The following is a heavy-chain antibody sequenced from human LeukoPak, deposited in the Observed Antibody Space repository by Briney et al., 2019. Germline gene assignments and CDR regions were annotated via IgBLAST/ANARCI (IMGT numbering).Heavy chain of an antibody. CDR1: SGSISSSNW. Sequence: PSETLSLTCAVSSGSISSSNWWSWVRQPPGKGLEWIGEIYHSGSTNYNPSLKSRVTISVDKSKNQFSLKLSSVTAADTAVYYCARDGIVGARRFDYWGQGTLVTVSS. CDR2: IYHSGST. D-gene: IGHD1-26*01. CDR3: ARDGIVGARRFDY. V-gene: IGHV4-4*02. J-gene: IGHJ4*02.